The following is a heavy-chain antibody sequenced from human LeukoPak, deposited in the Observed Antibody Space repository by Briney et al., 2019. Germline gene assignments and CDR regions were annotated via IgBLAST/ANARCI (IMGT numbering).Heavy chain of an antibody. V-gene: IGHV3-30*02. D-gene: IGHD3-22*01. CDR1: GFTFSSYG. J-gene: IGHJ4*02. Sequence: GGSLRLSCAASGFTFSSYGMHWVRQAPGKGLEWVAFIRYDGSNKYYADSVKGRFTIPRDNSKNTLYLQMNSLRAVDTAVYYCAKDKTYYYDSSGYSPMDYWGQGTLVTVSS. CDR3: AKDKTYYYDSSGYSPMDY. CDR2: IRYDGSNK.